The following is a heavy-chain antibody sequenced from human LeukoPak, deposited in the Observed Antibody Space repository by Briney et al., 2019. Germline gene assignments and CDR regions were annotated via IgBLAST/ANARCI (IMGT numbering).Heavy chain of an antibody. V-gene: IGHV4-4*07. Sequence: PSETLSLTCTVSGGSISSYYWSWIRQPAGKGLEWIGRIYTSGSANYNPSLKSRVTMSVDTSKNQFSLKLSSVTAADTAVYYCARFYYYSSGYYSFFFDYWGQGTLVTVSS. D-gene: IGHD3-22*01. CDR2: IYTSGSA. CDR3: ARFYYYSSGYYSFFFDY. J-gene: IGHJ4*02. CDR1: GGSISSYY.